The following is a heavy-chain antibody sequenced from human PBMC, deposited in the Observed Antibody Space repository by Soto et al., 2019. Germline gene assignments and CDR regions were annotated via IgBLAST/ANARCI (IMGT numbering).Heavy chain of an antibody. J-gene: IGHJ5*02. CDR2: ISSSGSTI. D-gene: IGHD6-13*01. CDR3: AREGGRGIAAAGYNWFDP. CDR1: GFTFSDYY. V-gene: IGHV3-11*01. Sequence: GGSLRLSCAASGFTFSDYYMSWIRQAPGKGLEWVSYISSSGSTIYYADSVKGRFTISRDNAKNSLYLQMNSLRAEDTAVYYCAREGGRGIAAAGYNWFDPWGQGTLVTVSS.